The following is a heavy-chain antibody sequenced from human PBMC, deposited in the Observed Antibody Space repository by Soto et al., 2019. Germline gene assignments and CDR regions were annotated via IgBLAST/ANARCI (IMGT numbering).Heavy chain of an antibody. V-gene: IGHV1-69*13. CDR2: IIPIFGTA. Sequence: SVKVSCKASGGTFSSYAISWVRQAPGQGLEWMGGIIPIFGTANYAQKFQGRVTITADESTSTAYMELSSLRCEDTAGYCCARDGPGKAAPPTNSKGRAVWGKGTTVPVSS. J-gene: IGHJ6*04. CDR3: ARDGPGKAAPPTNSKGRAV. D-gene: IGHD6-13*01. CDR1: GGTFSSYA.